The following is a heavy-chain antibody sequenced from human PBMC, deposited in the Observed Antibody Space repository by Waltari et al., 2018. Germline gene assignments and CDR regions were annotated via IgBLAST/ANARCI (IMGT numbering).Heavy chain of an antibody. CDR1: GYRFPSYW. CDR2: FSPGAADT. D-gene: IGHD6-19*01. CDR3: ARVTKGGSAWSQGGHYYYYMDV. J-gene: IGHJ6*03. Sequence: EVQLVQSGAEVKKPGESLKISCKGSGYRFPSYWIGWVRQMPGKGLEWMGIFSPGAADTTYSPSFPCHVTMSADKSNSTAYLQWSSLKASDTAMYYCARVTKGGSAWSQGGHYYYYMDVWGKGTTVIVSS. V-gene: IGHV5-51*01.